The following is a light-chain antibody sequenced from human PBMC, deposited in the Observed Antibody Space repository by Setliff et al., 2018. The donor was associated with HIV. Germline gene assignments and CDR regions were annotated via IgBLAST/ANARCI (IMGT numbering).Light chain of an antibody. CDR2: RAT. J-gene: IGLJ1*01. Sequence: QSVLTQPASVSGSPGQSITISCTGTSNDVGRYDLVSWYQQHPARAPNLIIYRATRRPSGVSNRFSGSKSGNVASLTISGPQAEDEADYYCCSNTGSNTFVVGTGTKVTVL. CDR3: CSNTGSNTFV. V-gene: IGLV2-23*01. CDR1: SNDVGRYDL.